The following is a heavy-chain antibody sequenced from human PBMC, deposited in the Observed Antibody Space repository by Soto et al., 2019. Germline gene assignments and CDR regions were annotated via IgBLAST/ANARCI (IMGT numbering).Heavy chain of an antibody. D-gene: IGHD5-18*01. J-gene: IGHJ4*02. CDR1: GFTFSSYA. CDR3: ARDRGRGYSYGLFDY. CDR2: ISYDGSNK. Sequence: GGSLRLSCAASGFTFSSYAMHWVRQAPGKGLEWVAVISYDGSNKYYADSVKGRFTISRDNSKNTLYLQMNSLRAEDTAVYYCARDRGRGYSYGLFDYWGQGTLVTVSS. V-gene: IGHV3-30-3*01.